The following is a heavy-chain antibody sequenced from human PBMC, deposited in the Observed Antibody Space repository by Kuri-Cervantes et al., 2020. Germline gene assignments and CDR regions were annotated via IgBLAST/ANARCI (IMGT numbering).Heavy chain of an antibody. J-gene: IGHJ4*02. CDR2: IKQDGSEK. CDR1: GFTFSSYW. CDR3: AKRNSFGSGTSFDY. V-gene: IGHV3-7*03. D-gene: IGHD3-10*01. Sequence: GGSLRLSCAASGFTFSSYWMSWVRQAPGKGLEWVANIKQDGSEKYYVDSVKGRFTISRDNSRNTIYLQMNTLRADDTAVYYCAKRNSFGSGTSFDYWGQGTLVTVSS.